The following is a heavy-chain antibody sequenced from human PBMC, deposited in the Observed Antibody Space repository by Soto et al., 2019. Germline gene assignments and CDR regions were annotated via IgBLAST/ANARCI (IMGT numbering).Heavy chain of an antibody. V-gene: IGHV4-59*13. J-gene: IGHJ4*02. CDR2: IYFNGNT. D-gene: IGHD3-16*01. CDR3: ASVTFGGVVLAH. Sequence: SETLSLTCTVSAASFSKYYWTWIRQPPGKGLEWIGYIYFNGNTNYNPSLKRRVTISVDTSKKQISLNLTSVTDADTAVYFCASVTFGGVVLAHWGQGTLVTV. CDR1: AASFSKYY.